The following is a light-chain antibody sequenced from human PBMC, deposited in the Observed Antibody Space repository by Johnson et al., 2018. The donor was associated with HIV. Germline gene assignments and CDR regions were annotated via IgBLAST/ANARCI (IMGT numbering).Light chain of an antibody. CDR3: GTWDSSPSAFV. V-gene: IGLV1-51*01. CDR1: SSNIGNNY. Sequence: SMLTQPPSVSAAPGQKVTISCSGSSSNIGNNYVSWYQQLPGTAPKLLIYDNNKRPSGIPDRFSGSKSGTSATLDITGLQTGDEADYYCGTWDSSPSAFVFGTGTKVTVL. J-gene: IGLJ1*01. CDR2: DNN.